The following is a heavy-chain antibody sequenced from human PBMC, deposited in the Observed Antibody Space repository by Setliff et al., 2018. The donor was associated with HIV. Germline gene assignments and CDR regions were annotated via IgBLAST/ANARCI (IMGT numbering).Heavy chain of an antibody. V-gene: IGHV4-38-2*01. Sequence: KPSETLSLTCAVSGYSIRDNFFWGWVRQPPGKGLEWIGSIFYTGTTYYNPSLKSRVTLSLDTSKNQFSLELTSVTAADTAVYYCARHDCGGDCSINWFDPWGQGTLGTVS. J-gene: IGHJ5*02. CDR1: GYSIRDNFF. D-gene: IGHD2-21*02. CDR2: IFYTGTT. CDR3: ARHDCGGDCSINWFDP.